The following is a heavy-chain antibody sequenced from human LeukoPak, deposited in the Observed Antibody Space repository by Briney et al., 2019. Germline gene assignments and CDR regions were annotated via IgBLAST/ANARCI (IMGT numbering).Heavy chain of an antibody. CDR1: GGSISSSNW. J-gene: IGHJ3*02. V-gene: IGHV4-4*02. CDR3: ARAPIRYFDWFRAFDI. CDR2: IYHSGST. Sequence: SGTLSLTCAVSGGSISSSNWWSWVRQPPGKGLEWIGEIYHSGSTNYNPSLKSRVTISVDKSKNQFSLKLSSVTAADTAVYYCARAPIRYFDWFRAFDIWGQGTMVTVSS. D-gene: IGHD3-9*01.